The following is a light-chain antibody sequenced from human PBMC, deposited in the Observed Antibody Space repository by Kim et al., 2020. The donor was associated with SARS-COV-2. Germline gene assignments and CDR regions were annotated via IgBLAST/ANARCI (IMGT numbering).Light chain of an antibody. CDR3: QQRDSWPLT. CDR1: QSISSF. J-gene: IGKJ4*01. CDR2: DAT. Sequence: LSPGERATLACRASQSISSFLAWYQQKPGQAPRLLIHDATTRATGIPARFSGSGSGTDFTLTISSLEPEDFAVYYCQQRDSWPLTFGGGTKVDIK. V-gene: IGKV3-11*01.